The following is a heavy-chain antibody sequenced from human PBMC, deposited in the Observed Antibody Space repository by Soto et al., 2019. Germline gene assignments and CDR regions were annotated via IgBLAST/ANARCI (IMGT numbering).Heavy chain of an antibody. CDR1: GYSFTSYW. V-gene: IGHV5-51*01. J-gene: IGHJ4*02. CDR3: ARQKRSVDTAMVRPFDY. Sequence: GESLQISCKGSGYSFTSYWIGWVRQMPGKGLEWMGIIYPGDSDTRYSPSFQGQVTISADKSISTAYLQWSSLKASDTAMYYCARQKRSVDTAMVRPFDYWGQGTLVTVSS. D-gene: IGHD5-18*01. CDR2: IYPGDSDT.